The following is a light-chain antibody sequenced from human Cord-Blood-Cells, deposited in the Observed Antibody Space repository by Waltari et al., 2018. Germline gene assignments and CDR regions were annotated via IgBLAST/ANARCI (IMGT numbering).Light chain of an antibody. V-gene: IGKV3-20*01. CDR2: GAS. CDR3: QQYGSSIT. Sequence: EIVLTQSPGTLSLSPGERATLSCRASQSVSSSHLAWYQQKPGQGPRLLIYGASSRATGIPDRFSGSGSGTDFTLTISRLEPEDFAVYYCQQYGSSITFGQGTRLEIK. CDR1: QSVSSSH. J-gene: IGKJ5*01.